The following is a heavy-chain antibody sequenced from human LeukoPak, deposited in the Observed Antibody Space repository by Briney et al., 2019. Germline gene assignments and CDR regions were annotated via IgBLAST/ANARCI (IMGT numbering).Heavy chain of an antibody. CDR1: GGSFSGYY. CDR3: ARQAGDCWSGFYFDY. Sequence: SETLSLTCAVYGGSFSGYYWSWIRQPPGKGLEWIGEINHSGSTNYNPSLKSRVTISVDTSKNQFSLKLSSVTAADTAVYYCARQAGDCWSGFYFDYWGQGTLVTVSS. D-gene: IGHD3-3*01. V-gene: IGHV4-34*01. CDR2: INHSGST. J-gene: IGHJ4*02.